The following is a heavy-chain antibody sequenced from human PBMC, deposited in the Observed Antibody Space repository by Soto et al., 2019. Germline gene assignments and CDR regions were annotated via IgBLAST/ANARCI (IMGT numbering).Heavy chain of an antibody. V-gene: IGHV1-69*01. CDR2: IIPVFQTA. Sequence: QEQLVQSGAEVKKPGSSVKVSCKASGGLFSSYPISWVRQVPGQGLEWMVGIIPVFQTAYYTQRFQGRVTITADESTNTAYMELSSLRSEDTAIYYCARSGSGYTWFNEFWGQGTLVTVSS. CDR3: ARSGSGYTWFNEF. CDR1: GGLFSSYP. D-gene: IGHD3-22*01. J-gene: IGHJ4*02.